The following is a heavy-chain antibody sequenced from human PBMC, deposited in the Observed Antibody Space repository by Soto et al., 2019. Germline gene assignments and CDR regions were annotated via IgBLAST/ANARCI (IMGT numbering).Heavy chain of an antibody. J-gene: IGHJ4*02. D-gene: IGHD6-19*01. CDR3: ARDPGISSGWYYFDY. CDR2: VKQDGSEI. V-gene: IGHV3-7*05. Sequence: EVHLVESGGGLVQSGGSLRLSCAASGFTFSNHWMTWVRQAPGKGLEWVASVKQDGSEIYYGDSVKGRFTISRDTAKNSLFLQLNSLRAEDAAMYYWARDPGISSGWYYFDYWGQGTLVTVSS. CDR1: GFTFSNHW.